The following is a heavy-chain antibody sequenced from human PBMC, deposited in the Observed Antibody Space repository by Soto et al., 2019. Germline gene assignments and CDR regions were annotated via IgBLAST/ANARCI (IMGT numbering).Heavy chain of an antibody. D-gene: IGHD6-19*01. J-gene: IGHJ6*03. CDR2: INPNSGGT. Sequence: ASVKVSCKASGYTFTSYGISWVRQAPGQGLEWMGWINPNSGGTNYAQKFQGWVTMTRDTSISTAYMELSRLRSDDTAVYYCARDGEYSSGWSDFHYMDVWGKGTTVTVSS. CDR3: ARDGEYSSGWSDFHYMDV. CDR1: GYTFTSYG. V-gene: IGHV1-2*04.